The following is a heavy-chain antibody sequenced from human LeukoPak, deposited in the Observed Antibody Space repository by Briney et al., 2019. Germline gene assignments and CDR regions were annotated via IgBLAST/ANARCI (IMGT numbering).Heavy chain of an antibody. Sequence: GGSLRLSCAASGFTFDDYGMSWVRQAPGKGLEWVSSISSSSSYIYYADSVKGRFTISRDNAKNSLYLQMNSLRAEDTAVYYCARRSLWFGELLPVDYWGQGTLVTVSS. CDR3: ARRSLWFGELLPVDY. J-gene: IGHJ4*02. D-gene: IGHD3-10*01. CDR1: GFTFDDYG. CDR2: ISSSSSYI. V-gene: IGHV3-21*01.